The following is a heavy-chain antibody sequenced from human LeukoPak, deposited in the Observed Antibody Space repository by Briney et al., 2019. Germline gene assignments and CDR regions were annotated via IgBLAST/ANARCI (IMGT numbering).Heavy chain of an antibody. J-gene: IGHJ6*03. CDR3: ARVGNYYYYMDV. D-gene: IGHD1-26*01. V-gene: IGHV4-39*07. CDR1: GGSISSGSYY. CDR2: IYYSGST. Sequence: KPSETLSLTCTVSGGSISSGSYYWGWIRQPPGKGLEWIGSIYYSGSTYYNPSLKSRVTISVDTSKNQFSLKLSSVTAADTAVYYCARVGNYYYYMDVWGKGTTVTVSS.